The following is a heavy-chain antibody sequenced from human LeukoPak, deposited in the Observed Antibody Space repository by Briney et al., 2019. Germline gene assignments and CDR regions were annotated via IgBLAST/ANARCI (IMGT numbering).Heavy chain of an antibody. V-gene: IGHV3-21*01. D-gene: IGHD3-22*01. J-gene: IGHJ4*02. Sequence: GGSLRLSCAASGFTFSSYSMNWVRQAPGKGLEWVSSISSSSSYIYYADSVKGRFTISRDNAKNSLYLQMNSLRAEDTAVYYCAKAVVISSGRYYFDYWGQGALVTVSS. CDR2: ISSSSSYI. CDR1: GFTFSSYS. CDR3: AKAVVISSGRYYFDY.